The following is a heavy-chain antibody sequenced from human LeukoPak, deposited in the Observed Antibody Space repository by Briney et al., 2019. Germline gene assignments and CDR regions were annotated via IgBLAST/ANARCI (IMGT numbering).Heavy chain of an antibody. D-gene: IGHD6-19*01. Sequence: GASVKVSCKASGYTFTGYYMHWVRQAPGQGLEWMGWINPNSGGTNYAQKFQGRVTMTRDTSISTAYMELSRLRSDDTAVYYCASLGIAVAGTRPENDAFDIWGQGTMVTVSS. CDR1: GYTFTGYY. CDR3: ASLGIAVAGTRPENDAFDI. CDR2: INPNSGGT. J-gene: IGHJ3*02. V-gene: IGHV1-2*02.